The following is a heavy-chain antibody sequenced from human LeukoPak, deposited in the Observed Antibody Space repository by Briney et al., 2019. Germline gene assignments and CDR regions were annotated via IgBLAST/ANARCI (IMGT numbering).Heavy chain of an antibody. CDR2: IYYSGTT. J-gene: IGHJ4*02. Sequence: PSETLSLTCTVSGDSISSSSFHWAWIRQPPGKGLEWIGTIYYSGTTYYNPSLKGRVTISVDTSKNQFSLKLRSVTAADTAVYYCARGLVRYCSGGSCYSGLKYWGQGTLVTVSS. CDR3: ARGLVRYCSGGSCYSGLKY. V-gene: IGHV4-39*01. CDR1: GDSISSSSFH. D-gene: IGHD2-15*01.